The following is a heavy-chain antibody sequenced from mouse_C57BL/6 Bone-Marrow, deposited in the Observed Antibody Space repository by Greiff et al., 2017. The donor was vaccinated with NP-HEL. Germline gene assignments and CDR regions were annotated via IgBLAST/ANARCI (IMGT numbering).Heavy chain of an antibody. CDR2: ISYDGSN. V-gene: IGHV3-6*01. CDR1: GYSITSGYY. Sequence: VQLKESGPGLVKPSQSLSLTCSVTGYSITSGYYWNWIRQFPGNKLEWMGYISYDGSNNYNPSLKNRISITRDTSKNQFFLKLNSVTTEDTDTYDCARDHYYAMDYWGQGTSVTVSA. J-gene: IGHJ4*01. CDR3: ARDHYYAMDY.